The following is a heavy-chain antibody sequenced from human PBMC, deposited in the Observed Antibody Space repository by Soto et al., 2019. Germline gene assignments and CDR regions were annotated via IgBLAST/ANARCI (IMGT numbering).Heavy chain of an antibody. V-gene: IGHV4-39*01. J-gene: IGHJ4*02. CDR1: GGSFSNSNYY. CDR2: VYYMGRS. D-gene: IGHD2-8*01. Sequence: PSETLSVTCTVSGGSFSNSNYYWGWILQSPGKGLEWIGGVYYMGRSYSKSSVKSRVTISVDTSKNQFSLNLNSVTASDTAVYYCVSQRTSVLTQAYFDYWGPGALVTVSS. CDR3: VSQRTSVLTQAYFDY.